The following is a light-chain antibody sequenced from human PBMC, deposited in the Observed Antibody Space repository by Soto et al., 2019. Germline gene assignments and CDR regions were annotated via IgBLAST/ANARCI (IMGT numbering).Light chain of an antibody. CDR2: GAS. Sequence: EIVLTQSPGTLSLSPGERATLSCRASQIVSSSYLAWYQQKPGQAPRLLIYGASSRATGIPDRFSGSGSGTDFTLTISRLEAEDFAVYYCQQYGSSPTFGGGTKVEIK. V-gene: IGKV3-20*01. CDR1: QIVSSSY. CDR3: QQYGSSPT. J-gene: IGKJ4*01.